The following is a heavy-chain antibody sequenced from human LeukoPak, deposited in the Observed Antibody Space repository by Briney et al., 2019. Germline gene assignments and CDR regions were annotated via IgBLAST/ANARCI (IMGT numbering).Heavy chain of an antibody. CDR1: GGSISTTTFY. CDR3: ARGPPGEDYDSSGYYFND. Sequence: SETLSLTCTVSGGSISTTTFYWGWVRQPPGKGLEWIGEINHSGSTNYNPSLKSRVTISVDTSKNQFSLKLSSVTAADTAVYYCARGPPGEDYDSSGYYFNDWGQGTLVTVSS. D-gene: IGHD3-22*01. CDR2: INHSGST. J-gene: IGHJ4*02. V-gene: IGHV4-39*07.